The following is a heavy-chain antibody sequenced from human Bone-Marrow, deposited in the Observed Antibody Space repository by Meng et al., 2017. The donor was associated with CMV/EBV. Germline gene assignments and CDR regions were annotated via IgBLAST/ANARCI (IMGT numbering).Heavy chain of an antibody. CDR1: GFTFTNYW. Sequence: GGSLRLSCAASGFTFTNYWMTWVRQAPGKGLEWVGNINEAGSVKHYVDSVRGRFTMSRDNTKNSVYLQMNGLRADDTAVYFCAREYWGPDYWGQGTLVPVSS. CDR2: INEAGSVK. V-gene: IGHV3-7*01. D-gene: IGHD7-27*01. J-gene: IGHJ4*02. CDR3: AREYWGPDY.